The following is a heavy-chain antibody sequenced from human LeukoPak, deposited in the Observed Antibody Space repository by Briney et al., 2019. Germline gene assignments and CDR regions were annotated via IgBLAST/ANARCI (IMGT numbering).Heavy chain of an antibody. D-gene: IGHD6-13*01. J-gene: IGHJ4*02. CDR3: ARDPDAAGTSDYFDY. CDR2: INPSGGST. CDR1: GYTFTSYD. Sequence: ASVKVSCKASGYTFTSYDINWVRQATGQGLEWMGIINPSGGSTSYAQKFQGRVTMTRDTSTSTVYMELSSLRSEDTAVYYCARDPDAAGTSDYFDYWGQGTLVTVSS. V-gene: IGHV1-46*01.